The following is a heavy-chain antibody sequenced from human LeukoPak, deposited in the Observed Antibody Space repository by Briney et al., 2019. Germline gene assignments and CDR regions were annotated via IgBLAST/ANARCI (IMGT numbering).Heavy chain of an antibody. V-gene: IGHV3-74*01. Sequence: GGSLRLSCAVTGFTFSSYWMHWVRQAPGKGLVWVSRIKSDGSTTSYADSVKGRFTISRDNAKNIVYLQMNSLRVEDTGLYYCARDLAYSSSWYYFDYWGQGTLVTVSS. J-gene: IGHJ4*02. CDR1: GFTFSSYW. CDR3: ARDLAYSSSWYYFDY. CDR2: IKSDGSTT. D-gene: IGHD6-13*01.